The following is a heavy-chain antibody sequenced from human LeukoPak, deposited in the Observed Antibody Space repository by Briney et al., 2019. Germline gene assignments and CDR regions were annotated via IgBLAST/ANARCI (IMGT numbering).Heavy chain of an antibody. CDR1: GYPFSAHF. J-gene: IGHJ4*02. V-gene: IGHV7-4-1*02. D-gene: IGHD3-10*01. Sequence: ASVKVSCKASGYPFSAHFLNWVRQAPGQGLEWMGNIDTTTGNPRYAQDFAGRFVFSLDTSVSTAYLQITSLKADDTAAYYCVRGTPTPGMDYWGQGTQVTVSS. CDR2: IDTTTGNP. CDR3: VRGTPTPGMDY.